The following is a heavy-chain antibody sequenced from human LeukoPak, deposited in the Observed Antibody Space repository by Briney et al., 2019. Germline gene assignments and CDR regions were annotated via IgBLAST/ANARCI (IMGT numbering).Heavy chain of an antibody. CDR1: GYTFTSYA. Sequence: GVSVKVSCKASGYTFTSYAMHWVRQAPGQRLEWMGWINAGNGNTKYSQKFQGRVTITRDTSASTAYMELSSLRSEDTAVYYCARDRCSGGYCYSHHSPVDYWRQGTLVTVSS. J-gene: IGHJ4*02. V-gene: IGHV1-3*01. CDR3: ARDRCSGGYCYSHHSPVDY. CDR2: INAGNGNT. D-gene: IGHD2-15*01.